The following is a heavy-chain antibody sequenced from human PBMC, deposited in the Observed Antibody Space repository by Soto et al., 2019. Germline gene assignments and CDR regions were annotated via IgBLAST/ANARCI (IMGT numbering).Heavy chain of an antibody. D-gene: IGHD3-3*01. CDR2: IKQDGSEK. J-gene: IGHJ3*02. V-gene: IGHV3-7*01. Sequence: GGSLRLSCAASGFTFSSYWMSWVRQAPGKGQEWVANIKQDGSEKYYVDSVKGRFTISRDNAKNSLYLQMNSLRAEDTAVYYCARDQKYDFWSGYYRRAFDIWGQGTMVTVSS. CDR1: GFTFSSYW. CDR3: ARDQKYDFWSGYYRRAFDI.